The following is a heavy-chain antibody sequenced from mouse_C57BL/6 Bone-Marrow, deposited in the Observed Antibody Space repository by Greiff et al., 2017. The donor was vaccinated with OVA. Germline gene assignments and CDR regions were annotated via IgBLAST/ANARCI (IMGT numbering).Heavy chain of an antibody. CDR2: IHPNSGST. CDR1: GYTFTSYW. Sequence: QVQLKQPGAELVKPGASVKLSCKASGYTFTSYWMHWVKQRPGQGLEWIGMIHPNSGSTNYNEKFKSKATLTVDKSSSTAYMQLSSLKSEASAVYYCARIFYYYGSSYFYWGQGTTLTVSS. D-gene: IGHD1-1*01. V-gene: IGHV1-64*01. CDR3: ARIFYYYGSSYFY. J-gene: IGHJ2*01.